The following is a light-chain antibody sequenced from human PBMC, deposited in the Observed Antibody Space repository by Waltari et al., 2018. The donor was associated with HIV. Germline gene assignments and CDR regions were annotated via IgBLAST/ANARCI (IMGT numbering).Light chain of an antibody. J-gene: IGLJ3*02. CDR1: SSNSGAGYH. Sequence: QSVLTQPPSVSGAPGQRVTISCTGSSSNSGAGYHVHWYRQLPGTAPKLLIYADFNRPSGVSDRFSASKSGTFASLVIAGLQADDEADYYCQSYDRDLRASVFGGGTKLTVL. CDR2: ADF. V-gene: IGLV1-40*01. CDR3: QSYDRDLRASV.